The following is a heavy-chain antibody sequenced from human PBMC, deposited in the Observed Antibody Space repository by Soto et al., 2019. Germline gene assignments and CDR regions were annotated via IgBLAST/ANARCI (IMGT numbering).Heavy chain of an antibody. CDR2: IIPISGTA. Sequence: QVQLVQSGAEVKKPGSSVKVSCKASGGTFSSYSISCVRQAPGQGLQWMGGIIPISGTANYAQKFQGRVRITADESTSTAYMELSSLRSEDTAVYYCARSQGSSTSLEIYYYYYYGMDVWGQGTTVTLSS. V-gene: IGHV1-69*01. CDR3: ARSQGSSTSLEIYYYYYYGMDV. D-gene: IGHD2-2*01. J-gene: IGHJ6*02. CDR1: GGTFSSYS.